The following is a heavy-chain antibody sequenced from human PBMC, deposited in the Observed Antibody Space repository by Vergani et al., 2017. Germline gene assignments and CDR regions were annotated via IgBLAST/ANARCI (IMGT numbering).Heavy chain of an antibody. J-gene: IGHJ6*03. D-gene: IGHD4-17*01. V-gene: IGHV1-69*01. Sequence: QVQLVQSGAEVKKPGSSVKVSYKASGGTFSSYAISWVRQAPGQGLEWMGGIIPIFGTANYAQKFQGRVTITADESTSTAYMELSSLRSEDTAVYYCASSYGDYDSYYYYYMDVWGKGTTVTVSS. CDR1: GGTFSSYA. CDR2: IIPIFGTA. CDR3: ASSYGDYDSYYYYYMDV.